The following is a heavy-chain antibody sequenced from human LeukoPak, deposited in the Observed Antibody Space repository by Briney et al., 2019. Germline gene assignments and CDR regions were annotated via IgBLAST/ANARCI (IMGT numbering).Heavy chain of an antibody. CDR3: ARDLVVPAARAVSFSDYYMDV. Sequence: SETLSLTCTVSGGSISSYYWSWIRQPPGKGLEWIGYIYYSGSTNYSTSLKSRVTISVDTSKNQFSLKLSSVTAADTAVYYCARDLVVPAARAVSFSDYYMDVWGKGTTVTVSS. CDR2: IYYSGST. D-gene: IGHD2-2*01. J-gene: IGHJ6*03. CDR1: GGSISSYY. V-gene: IGHV4-59*01.